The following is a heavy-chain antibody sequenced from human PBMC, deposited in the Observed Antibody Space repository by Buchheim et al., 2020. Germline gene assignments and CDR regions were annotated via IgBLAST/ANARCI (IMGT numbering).Heavy chain of an antibody. CDR3: ARDFPVPTVTTDFYYYYGMDV. CDR1: GYTFTSYG. D-gene: IGHD4-17*01. Sequence: QVQLVQSGAEVKKPGASVKVSCKASGYTFTSYGISWVRQAPGQGLEWMGWISAYNGNTNYAQKLQGRVTMTTDTSTSTAYTELRSLRSDDTAVYYCARDFPVPTVTTDFYYYYGMDVWGQGTT. V-gene: IGHV1-18*04. CDR2: ISAYNGNT. J-gene: IGHJ6*02.